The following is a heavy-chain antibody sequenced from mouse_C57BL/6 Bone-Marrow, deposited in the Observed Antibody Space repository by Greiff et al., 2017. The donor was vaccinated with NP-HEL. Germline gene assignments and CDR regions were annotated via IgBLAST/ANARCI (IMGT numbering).Heavy chain of an antibody. CDR2: ISSGSSTI. Sequence: EVQVVESGGGLVKPGGSLKLSCAASGFTFSDYGMHWVRQAPEKGLEWVAYISSGSSTIYYADTVKGRFTISRDNAKTTLFLQMTNLRSEDTAMYYCARRSRQSRRWFAYWGQGTLVTVSA. V-gene: IGHV5-17*01. J-gene: IGHJ3*01. D-gene: IGHD3-2*02. CDR3: ARRSRQSRRWFAY. CDR1: GFTFSDYG.